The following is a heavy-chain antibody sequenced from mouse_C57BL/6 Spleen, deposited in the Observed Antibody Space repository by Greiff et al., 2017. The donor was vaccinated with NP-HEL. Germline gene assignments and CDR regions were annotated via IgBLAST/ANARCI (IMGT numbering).Heavy chain of an antibody. J-gene: IGHJ3*01. Sequence: EVKLMESGPVLVKPGASVKMSCKASGYTFTDYYMNWVKQSHGKSLEWIGVINPYNGGTSYNQKFKGKATLTVDKSSSTAYMELNSLTSEDSAVYYCARGDEGAWFAYWGQGTLVTVSA. V-gene: IGHV1-19*01. CDR2: INPYNGGT. CDR1: GYTFTDYY. CDR3: ARGDEGAWFAY. D-gene: IGHD3-3*01.